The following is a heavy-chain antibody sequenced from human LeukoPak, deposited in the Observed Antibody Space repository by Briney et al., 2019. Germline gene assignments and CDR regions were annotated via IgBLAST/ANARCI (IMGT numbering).Heavy chain of an antibody. Sequence: PGGSLRLSCAASGFTFSSYGMHWVRQAPGKGLEWVAVISYDGSNKYYADSVKGRFTISRDNVKNTLYLQMNSLRAEDTALYYCATEGFYFWGPGTQVTVSS. CDR3: ATEGFYF. CDR2: ISYDGSNK. CDR1: GFTFSSYG. J-gene: IGHJ4*02. V-gene: IGHV3-30*03.